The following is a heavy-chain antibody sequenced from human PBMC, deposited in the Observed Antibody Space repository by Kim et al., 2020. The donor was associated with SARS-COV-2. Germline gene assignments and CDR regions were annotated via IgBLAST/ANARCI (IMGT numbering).Heavy chain of an antibody. Sequence: SETLSLTCTVSGGSISSYYWSWIRQPPGKGLEWIGYIYYSGSTNYNPSLKSRVTISVDTSKNQFSLKLSSVTAADTAVYYCARHKFGSSWLTVGWFDPWGQGTLVTVSS. D-gene: IGHD6-13*01. J-gene: IGHJ5*02. V-gene: IGHV4-59*08. CDR1: GGSISSYY. CDR3: ARHKFGSSWLTVGWFDP. CDR2: IYYSGST.